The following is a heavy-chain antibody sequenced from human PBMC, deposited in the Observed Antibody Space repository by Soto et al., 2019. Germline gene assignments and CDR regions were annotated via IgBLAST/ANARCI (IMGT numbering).Heavy chain of an antibody. Sequence: QVQLVQSGAEVKKPGASVKVSCKASGYSFNSYIIHWVRQAPGQRLEWMGRINGGTGNTKYSQKFQGRVTITRDTSATTAYLELSSLRSEDTAIYYCARDFGPLNIVGTLYYYYGVDVWGQGTTVTVSS. CDR3: ARDFGPLNIVGTLYYYYGVDV. CDR1: GYSFNSYI. J-gene: IGHJ6*02. D-gene: IGHD5-12*01. V-gene: IGHV1-3*01. CDR2: INGGTGNT.